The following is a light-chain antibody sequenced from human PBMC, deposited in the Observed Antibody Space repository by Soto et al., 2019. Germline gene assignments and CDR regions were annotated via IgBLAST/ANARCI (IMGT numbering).Light chain of an antibody. J-gene: IGLJ1*01. V-gene: IGLV1-44*01. CDR1: SSNVGGNP. Sequence: QSVLTQPPSASGTPGQRVTISCSGSSSNVGGNPVNWYQHVPTTAPKLLIYTNTQRPSGVPDRFSGSKSGTSASLAISGLPSEDEADYYCASWDDSLNGPVFGTGTKLTVL. CDR2: TNT. CDR3: ASWDDSLNGPV.